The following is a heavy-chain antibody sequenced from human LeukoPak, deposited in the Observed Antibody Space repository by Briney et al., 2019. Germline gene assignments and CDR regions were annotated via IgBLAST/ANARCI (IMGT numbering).Heavy chain of an antibody. CDR2: FDPEDGET. V-gene: IGHV1-24*01. J-gene: IGHJ6*02. D-gene: IGHD5-24*01. CDR3: ARDQEPPEMATTNYYYYGMDV. Sequence: GASVKVSCKVSGYTLTELSMHWVRQAPGKGLEWMGGFDPEDGETIYAQKFQGRVTITADKSTSTAYMELSSLRSEDTAVYYCARDQEPPEMATTNYYYYGMDVWGQGTTVTVSS. CDR1: GYTLTELS.